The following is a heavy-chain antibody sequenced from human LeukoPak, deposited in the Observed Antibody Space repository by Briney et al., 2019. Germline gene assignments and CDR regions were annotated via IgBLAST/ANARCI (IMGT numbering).Heavy chain of an antibody. Sequence: GGSLRLSCTASGFTFSSYRMSWVRQAPEKGLDWVSVISGSAHKIRYADSVKGRFTISRDNSENIVYLQMNNLRVEDTAVYYCAGRPTGYSSGYIHWGQGALVTVSS. CDR2: ISGSAHKI. CDR1: GFTFSSYR. D-gene: IGHD5-18*01. CDR3: AGRPTGYSSGYIH. J-gene: IGHJ4*02. V-gene: IGHV3-23*01.